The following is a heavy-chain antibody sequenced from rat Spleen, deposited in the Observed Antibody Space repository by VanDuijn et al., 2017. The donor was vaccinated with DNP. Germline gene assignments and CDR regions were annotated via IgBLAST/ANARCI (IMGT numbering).Heavy chain of an antibody. CDR3: TTHGSIASVSTGAMNV. CDR1: GFTFSDSY. Sequence: EVQLVESGGGLVQPGGSLKLSCAASGFTFSDSYMAWVRQAATKGLEWVATIVYDGSGSFYGDSVMGRFIISRDNAKNILYLQMDSLRSEDTATYFCTTHGSIASVSTGAMNVWGQGTSVTVSS. J-gene: IGHJ4*01. V-gene: IGHV5S10*01. CDR2: IVYDGSGS. D-gene: IGHD1-2*01.